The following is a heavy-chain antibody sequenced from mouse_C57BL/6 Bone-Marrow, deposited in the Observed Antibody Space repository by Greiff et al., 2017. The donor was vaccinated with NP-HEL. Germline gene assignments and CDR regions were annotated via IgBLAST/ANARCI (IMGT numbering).Heavy chain of an antibody. CDR2: ISSGSSTI. CDR3: ERTFIFDY. J-gene: IGHJ2*01. D-gene: IGHD1-1*01. Sequence: EVKLMESGGGLVKPGGSLKLSCAASGFTFSDYGMHWVRQAPEKGLEWVAYISSGSSTIYYAATVKGRFTISRDNAKNTLFLQMTSLRSEDTAMYYCERTFIFDYWGQGTTLTVSS. V-gene: IGHV5-17*01. CDR1: GFTFSDYG.